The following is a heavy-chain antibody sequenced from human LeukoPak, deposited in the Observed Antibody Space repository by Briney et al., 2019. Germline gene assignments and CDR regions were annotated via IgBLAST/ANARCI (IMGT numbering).Heavy chain of an antibody. CDR3: ARDLPGGGSYYYYGMGV. CDR2: ISAYNGNT. J-gene: IGHJ6*02. D-gene: IGHD2-15*01. V-gene: IGHV1-18*01. CDR1: GYTFTSYG. Sequence: ASVKVSCKASGYTFTSYGISWVRQAPGQGLEWMGWISAYNGNTNYAQKLQGRVTMTTDTSTSTAYMELRSLRSDDTAVYYCARDLPGGGSYYYYGMGVWGQGTTVTVSS.